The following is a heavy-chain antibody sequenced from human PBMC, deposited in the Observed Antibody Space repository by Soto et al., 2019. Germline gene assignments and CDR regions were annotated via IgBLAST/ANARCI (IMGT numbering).Heavy chain of an antibody. D-gene: IGHD3-22*01. CDR3: AKGYYYDSSGYYFAFDI. V-gene: IGHV3-23*01. J-gene: IGHJ3*02. CDR1: GFTFSSYA. CDR2: ISGSGGST. Sequence: GGSLRLSCAASGFTFSSYAMSWVRQAPGKGLEWVSAISGSGGSTYYADSVKGRFTISRDNSKNTLYLQMNSLRAEDTAVYYCAKGYYYDSSGYYFAFDIWGQGPMVT.